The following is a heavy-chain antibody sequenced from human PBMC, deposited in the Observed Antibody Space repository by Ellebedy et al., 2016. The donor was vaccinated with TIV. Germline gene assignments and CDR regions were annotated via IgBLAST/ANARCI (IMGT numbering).Heavy chain of an antibody. J-gene: IGHJ4*02. CDR2: INHNGST. V-gene: IGHV4-34*01. D-gene: IGHD2-15*01. CDR1: GGSFSGYY. Sequence: SETLSLXXAVYGGSFSGYYWSWIRQPPGKGLEWIGEINHNGSTNYNPSLKSRVTISVDTSKNQFSLKLSSVTAADTAVYYCASFSGFRYCSGGSCYPFDYWGQGTLVTVSS. CDR3: ASFSGFRYCSGGSCYPFDY.